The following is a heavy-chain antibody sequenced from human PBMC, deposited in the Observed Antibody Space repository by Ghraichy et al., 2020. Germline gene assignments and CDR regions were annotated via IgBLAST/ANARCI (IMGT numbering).Heavy chain of an antibody. V-gene: IGHV3-23*01. CDR1: GFTFSSYA. CDR3: ANAPSILPSGY. CDR2: ISGSGGST. Sequence: GGSLRLSCAASGFTFSSYAMSWVRQAPGKGLEWVSAISGSGGSTYYADSVKGRFTISRDNSKNTLYLQMNSLRAEDTAVYYCANAPSILPSGYWGQGTLVTVSS. D-gene: IGHD3-9*01. J-gene: IGHJ4*02.